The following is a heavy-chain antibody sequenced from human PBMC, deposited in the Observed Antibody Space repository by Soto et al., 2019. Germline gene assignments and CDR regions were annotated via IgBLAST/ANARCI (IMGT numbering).Heavy chain of an antibody. Sequence: QLQLQESGSGLVKPSQTLSLTCAVSGGSISSGGYSWSWIRQPPGKGLEWIGYIYHSGSTYYNPSLKSRVTISVDRSKNQFFLKLSSVTAADTAVYYCARTGYCSGGSCWSWFDPWGQGTLVTVSS. J-gene: IGHJ5*02. D-gene: IGHD2-15*01. CDR1: GGSISSGGYS. CDR2: IYHSGST. V-gene: IGHV4-30-2*01. CDR3: ARTGYCSGGSCWSWFDP.